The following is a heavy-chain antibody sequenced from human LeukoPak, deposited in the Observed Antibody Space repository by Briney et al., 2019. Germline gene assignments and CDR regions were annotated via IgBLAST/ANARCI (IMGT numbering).Heavy chain of an antibody. Sequence: PGGSLRLSCAASGFVVSGNYMSWVRQTPGKGLEWISVIYSGGTTYYADSVKGRFTISRDDAGNTLGLQMNSLRVEDTAVYYCARAAGPSGHWGPGTLAIVSS. D-gene: IGHD6-19*01. J-gene: IGHJ4*02. V-gene: IGHV3-66*01. CDR3: ARAAGPSGH. CDR1: GFVVSGNY. CDR2: IYSGGTT.